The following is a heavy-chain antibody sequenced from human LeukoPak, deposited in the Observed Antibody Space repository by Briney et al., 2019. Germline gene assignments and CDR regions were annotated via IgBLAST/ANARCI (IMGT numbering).Heavy chain of an antibody. D-gene: IGHD3-10*01. CDR1: GFTFSSYA. CDR2: ISYDGSNK. V-gene: IGHV3-30*04. CDR3: AREITPWFGELYDY. Sequence: PGRSLRLSCAASGFTFSSYAMHWVRQAPGKGLEWVAVISYDGSNKYYADSVKGRFTISRDNSKNTLYLQMNSLRAEDTAVYYCAREITPWFGELYDYRGQGTLVTVSS. J-gene: IGHJ4*02.